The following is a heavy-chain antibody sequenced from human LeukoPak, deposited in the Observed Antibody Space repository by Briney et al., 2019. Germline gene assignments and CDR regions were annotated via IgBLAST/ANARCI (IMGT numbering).Heavy chain of an antibody. CDR3: ASDSYSPEYFQH. CDR1: GFTFSSYA. V-gene: IGHV3-64*01. D-gene: IGHD2-15*01. J-gene: IGHJ1*01. CDR2: ISSNGGST. Sequence: GGSLRLSCAASGFTFSSYAMHWVRQAPGKGLEYVSAISSNGGSTYYANSVKGRFTISRDNSKNTLYLQMNSLRAEDTAVYYCASDSYSPEYFQHWGQGTLVTVSS.